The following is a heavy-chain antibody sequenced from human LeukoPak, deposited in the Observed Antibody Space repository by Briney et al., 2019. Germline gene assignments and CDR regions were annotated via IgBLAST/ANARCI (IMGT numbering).Heavy chain of an antibody. D-gene: IGHD2-15*01. J-gene: IGHJ4*02. V-gene: IGHV1-8*01. CDR1: GYSFTSYD. CDR2: MNPNSGNT. CDR3: ARRGRGGFDY. Sequence: ASVKLSCKASGYSFTSYDVNWVRQATGQGLEWMGWMNPNSGNTGYAQKFQCIVTMTRNTSISTAYMELSSLRSEDTAVYYCARRGRGGFDYWGQGTLVTVSS.